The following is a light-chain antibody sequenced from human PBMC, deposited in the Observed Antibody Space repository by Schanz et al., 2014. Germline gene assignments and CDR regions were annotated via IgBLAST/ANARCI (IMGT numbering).Light chain of an antibody. Sequence: QSALTQPASVSGSPGQSITISCTGTSSDVGTSNLLSWYQQYPGKAPKLLIYDVIKRPSGVPDRFSGSKSGNSASLTISGLQPDDEADYYFSAYVQGRNFVAFGGGTKLTVL. CDR1: SSDVGTSNL. CDR2: DVI. V-gene: IGLV2-23*02. CDR3: SAYVQGRNFVA. J-gene: IGLJ2*01.